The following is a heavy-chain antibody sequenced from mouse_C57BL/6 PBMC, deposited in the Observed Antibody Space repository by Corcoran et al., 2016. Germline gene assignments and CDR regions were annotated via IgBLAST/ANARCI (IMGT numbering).Heavy chain of an antibody. V-gene: IGHV9-3*01. CDR1: GYTFTTYG. CDR2: INTYSGVP. CDR3: ARGGYLPWYFDV. Sequence: QIQLVQSGPELKKPGETVKISCKASGYTFTTYGMSWVKQAPGKGLKWMGWINTYSGVPTYADDFKGRFAFSLETSASTAYLQINNLKNEDTATYFCARGGYLPWYFDVWGTGTTVTVSS. D-gene: IGHD2-1*01. J-gene: IGHJ1*03.